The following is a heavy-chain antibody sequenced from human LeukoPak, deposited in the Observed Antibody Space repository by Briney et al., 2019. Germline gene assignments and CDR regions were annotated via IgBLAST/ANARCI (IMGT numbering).Heavy chain of an antibody. CDR1: GGSISSYY. Sequence: PSETLSLTCTVSGGSISSYYWSWIRQPAGKGLEWIGRIYTSGSTYYNPSLKSRVTISVDTSKNQFSLKLSSVTAADTAVYYCARLGVYGSGSYYWFDPWGQGTLVTVSS. D-gene: IGHD3-10*01. J-gene: IGHJ5*02. V-gene: IGHV4-4*07. CDR2: IYTSGST. CDR3: ARLGVYGSGSYYWFDP.